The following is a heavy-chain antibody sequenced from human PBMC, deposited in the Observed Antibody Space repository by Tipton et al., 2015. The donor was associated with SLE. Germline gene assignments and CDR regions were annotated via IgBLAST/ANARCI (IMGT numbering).Heavy chain of an antibody. CDR1: GFTFGDYV. CDR3: TRRRTPHHWYFDL. V-gene: IGHV3-49*03. J-gene: IGHJ2*01. CDR2: IRGKPYGGTT. Sequence: RSLRLSCTGSGFTFGDYVLSWFRQAPGKGLEWVGFIRGKPYGGTTEYAASVKGRFTISRDDSKSIAYLQMNSLKTEDTAMFYCTRRRTPHHWYFDLWGRGTLVTVSS.